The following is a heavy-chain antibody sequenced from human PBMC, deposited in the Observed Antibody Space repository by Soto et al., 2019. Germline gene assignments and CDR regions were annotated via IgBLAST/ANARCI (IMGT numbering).Heavy chain of an antibody. V-gene: IGHV4-30-4*01. CDR2: IYYSGST. J-gene: IGHJ5*02. D-gene: IGHD2-15*01. CDR3: ARQRYCSGGSCPRRFDP. CDR1: GGSISSGDYY. Sequence: SETLSLTCTVSGGSISSGDYYWSWIRQPPGKGLEWIGYIYYSGSTYYNPSLKSRVTISVDTSKNQFSLKLSSVTAADTAVYYCARQRYCSGGSCPRRFDPWGQGTLVTVSS.